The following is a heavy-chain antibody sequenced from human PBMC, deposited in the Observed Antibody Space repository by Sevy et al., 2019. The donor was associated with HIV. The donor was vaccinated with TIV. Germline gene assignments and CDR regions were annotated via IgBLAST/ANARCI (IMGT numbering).Heavy chain of an antibody. CDR2: INSDGSST. J-gene: IGHJ4*02. Sequence: QLGGSLRLSCAASGFTFSSYWMHWVRQAPGKGLVWVSRINSDGSSTSYADSVKGRFTISRDNAKNTLYLQMNSLRAEDTAVYYCARGQDDYSINGYFDYWGQGTLVTVSS. V-gene: IGHV3-74*01. D-gene: IGHD4-4*01. CDR1: GFTFSSYW. CDR3: ARGQDDYSINGYFDY.